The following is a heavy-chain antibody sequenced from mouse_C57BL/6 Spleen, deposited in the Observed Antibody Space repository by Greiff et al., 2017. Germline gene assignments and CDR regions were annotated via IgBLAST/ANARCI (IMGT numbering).Heavy chain of an antibody. V-gene: IGHV1-50*01. D-gene: IGHD1-1*01. CDR2: IDPSDSYT. CDR1: GYTFTSYW. Sequence: QVQLQQPGAELVKPGASVKLSCKASGYTFTSYWMQWVKQRPGQGLEWIGEIDPSDSYTNYNQKFKGKATLTVDTSSSTAYMQISSLTSEDSAVYYCARSLLLRSYFDYWGQGTTLTVSS. J-gene: IGHJ2*01. CDR3: ARSLLLRSYFDY.